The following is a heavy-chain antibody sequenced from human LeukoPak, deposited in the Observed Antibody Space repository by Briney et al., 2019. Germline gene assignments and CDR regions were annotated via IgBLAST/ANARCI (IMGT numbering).Heavy chain of an antibody. Sequence: SETLSLTCTVSGGSISSGGYYWSWIRQHPGKGLEWIGYIYYSGSTYYNPSLKSRVTISVDTSKNQFSLKLSSVTAADTAVYYCASGTVTTAQIDYWGQGTLVTVSS. CDR2: IYYSGST. D-gene: IGHD4-17*01. J-gene: IGHJ4*02. CDR3: ASGTVTTAQIDY. V-gene: IGHV4-31*03. CDR1: GGSISSGGYY.